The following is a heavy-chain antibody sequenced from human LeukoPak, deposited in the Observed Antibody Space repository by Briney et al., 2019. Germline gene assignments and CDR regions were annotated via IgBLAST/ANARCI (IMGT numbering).Heavy chain of an antibody. J-gene: IGHJ6*02. D-gene: IGHD2-2*01. CDR1: GFTFSSYA. CDR3: ARALRFQPDYYFGVDV. Sequence: PGGSLRLSCAASGFTFSSYAMSWVRQAPGQGLEWVSGITGGGGSTFHADSVKGPLTISRDNLKNTLYLQMNSLRAEDTAIYYCARALRFQPDYYFGVDVWGQGTTVTVSS. CDR2: ITGGGGST. V-gene: IGHV3-23*01.